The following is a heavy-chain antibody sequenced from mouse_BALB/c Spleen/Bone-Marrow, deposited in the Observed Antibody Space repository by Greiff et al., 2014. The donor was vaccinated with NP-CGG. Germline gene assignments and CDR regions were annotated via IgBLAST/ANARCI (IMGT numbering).Heavy chain of an antibody. CDR1: GFTLRSYD. CDR3: ARSGDSSGYGFAY. V-gene: IGHV1S56*01. D-gene: IGHD3-2*01. J-gene: IGHJ3*01. CDR2: IYPGDGST. Sequence: QVQLKESGPELVKPGALVKISCKASGFTLRSYDINWVKQRPGQGLEWIGWIYPGDGSTKYNEKFKGKATLTADKSSSTAYMQLSSLTSDNSAVYFCARSGDSSGYGFAYWGQGTLVTVSA.